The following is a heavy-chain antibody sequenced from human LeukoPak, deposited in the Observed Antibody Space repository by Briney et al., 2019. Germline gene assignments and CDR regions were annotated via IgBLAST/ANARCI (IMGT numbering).Heavy chain of an antibody. CDR3: TRVGGSSSGWYHH. CDR2: INAGNGNT. D-gene: IGHD6-19*01. CDR1: GFTFTNDI. Sequence: VASPKDSSKPSGFTFTNDIMHSVRQAPGQRLEWMGWINAGNGNTKYSQKFQGRVTITRDTSASTAYMELSSMSSEDTAVYYCTRVGGSSSGWYHHWGQGTLVTASS. J-gene: IGHJ1*01. V-gene: IGHV1-3*01.